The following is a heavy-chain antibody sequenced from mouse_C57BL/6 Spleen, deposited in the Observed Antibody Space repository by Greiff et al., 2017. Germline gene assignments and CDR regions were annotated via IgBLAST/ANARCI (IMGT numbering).Heavy chain of an antibody. V-gene: IGHV1-19*01. J-gene: IGHJ4*01. CDR3: ARRNYDYAYYYAMDY. CDR1: GYTFTDYY. Sequence: EVQLVESGPVLVKPGASVKMSCKASGYTFTDYYMNWVKQSHGKSLEWIGVINPYNGGTSYNPKFKGKATLTVDKSSSTAYMELNSLTSEDSAVYYCARRNYDYAYYYAMDYWGQGTSVTVSS. CDR2: INPYNGGT. D-gene: IGHD2-4*01.